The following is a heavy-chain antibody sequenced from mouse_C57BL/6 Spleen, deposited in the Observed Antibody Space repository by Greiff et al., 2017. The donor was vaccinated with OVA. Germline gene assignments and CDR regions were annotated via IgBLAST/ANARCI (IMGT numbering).Heavy chain of an antibody. CDR1: GYTFTDYY. CDR2: IGPGSGST. Sequence: QVQLQQSGAELVKPGASVKISCKASGYTFTDYYINWVKQRPGQGLEWIGKIGPGSGSTYYNEKFKGKATLTADKSSSTAYMQLSSLTSEDSAVYFGARFTTVVAPYWYFDVWGTGTTVTVSS. D-gene: IGHD1-1*01. CDR3: ARFTTVVAPYWYFDV. J-gene: IGHJ1*03. V-gene: IGHV1-77*01.